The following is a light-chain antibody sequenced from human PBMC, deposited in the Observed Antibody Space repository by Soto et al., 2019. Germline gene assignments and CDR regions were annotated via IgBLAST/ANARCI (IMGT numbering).Light chain of an antibody. V-gene: IGLV4-60*02. CDR3: ETWDSNPRV. CDR2: LEGSGSY. CDR1: SGHSSYI. J-gene: IGLJ2*01. Sequence: QLVLTQSSSASASLGSSVKFTCTLSSGHSSYIIAWHQQQPGKAPRYLMKLEGSGSYNKGSGVPDRFSGSSSGADRYLTISNLQFEDEADYYCETWDSNPRVFGGGTKLTVL.